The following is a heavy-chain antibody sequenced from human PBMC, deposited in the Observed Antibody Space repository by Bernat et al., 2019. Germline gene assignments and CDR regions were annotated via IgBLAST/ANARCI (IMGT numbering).Heavy chain of an antibody. CDR2: ISDDGSTK. CDR1: GFTFSNYG. D-gene: IGHD2-15*01. V-gene: IGHV3-30*03. J-gene: IGHJ4*02. CDR3: ARIYRSGGSLDY. Sequence: QVQLVESGGGVVQPGRSLRLSCATSGFTFSNYGMQWVRQAPGKGLEWVAVISDDGSTKHYADSVSGRCTVSRDNSKNTLYLQINSLRAEDTAVYYCARIYRSGGSLDYWGQGTLVTVSS.